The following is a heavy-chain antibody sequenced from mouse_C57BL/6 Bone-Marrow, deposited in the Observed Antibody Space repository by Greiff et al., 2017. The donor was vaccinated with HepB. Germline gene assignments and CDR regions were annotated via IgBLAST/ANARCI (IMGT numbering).Heavy chain of an antibody. CDR2: IRNKANGYTT. CDR1: GFTFTDYY. V-gene: IGHV7-3*01. CDR3: ARSYYDYDGYFDY. J-gene: IGHJ2*01. D-gene: IGHD2-4*01. Sequence: DVMLVESGGGLVQPGGSLSLSCAASGFTFTDYYMSWVRQPPGKALEWLGFIRNKANGYTTEYSASVKGRFTISRDNSQSILYLQMNALRAEDSATYYCARSYYDYDGYFDYWGQGTTLTVSS.